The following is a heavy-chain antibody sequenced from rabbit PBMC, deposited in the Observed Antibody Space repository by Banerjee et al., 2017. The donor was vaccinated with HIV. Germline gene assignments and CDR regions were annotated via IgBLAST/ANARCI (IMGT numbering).Heavy chain of an antibody. Sequence: QSLEESGGDLVKPEGSLTLTCTASGFDISSYSIGWVRQAPGKGLEWIGIIYGGKGSADYASWVNGRFTISSDNAQNTVDLQMNSLTAADTATYFCARPGIAGYGYAIYFNLWGQGTLVTVS. V-gene: IGHV1S7*01. CDR1: GFDISSYS. J-gene: IGHJ4*01. CDR2: IYGGKGSA. CDR3: ARPGIAGYGYAIYFNL. D-gene: IGHD6-1*01.